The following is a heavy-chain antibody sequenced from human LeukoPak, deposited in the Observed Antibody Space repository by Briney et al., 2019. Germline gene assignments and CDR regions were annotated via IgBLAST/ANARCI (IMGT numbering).Heavy chain of an antibody. CDR1: GFTVSSNY. CDR2: IYSGGST. Sequence: GGSLRLSCAASGFTVSSNYMSWVRQAPGKGLEWVSVIYSGGSTYYADSVKGRFTISRDNSKNTLYLQMNSLRAEDTAVYYCARDHDDYSNYRGGLDYWGQGTLVTVSS. CDR3: ARDHDDYSNYRGGLDY. V-gene: IGHV3-66*01. D-gene: IGHD4-11*01. J-gene: IGHJ4*02.